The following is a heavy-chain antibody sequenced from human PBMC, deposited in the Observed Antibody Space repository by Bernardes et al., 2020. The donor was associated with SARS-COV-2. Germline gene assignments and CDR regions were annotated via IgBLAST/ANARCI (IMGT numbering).Heavy chain of an antibody. Sequence: SEPLSLTCAVSGGSIRSSNWWSWVRQPPGKGLEWIGEIYHSGSTNYNPSLKSRVTISVDKSKNQFSLKLSSVTAADTAVYYCARDNRPKLWSYYYYGMDVWGQGTTVTVSS. CDR2: IYHSGST. V-gene: IGHV4-4*02. D-gene: IGHD5-18*01. J-gene: IGHJ6*02. CDR3: ARDNRPKLWSYYYYGMDV. CDR1: GGSIRSSNW.